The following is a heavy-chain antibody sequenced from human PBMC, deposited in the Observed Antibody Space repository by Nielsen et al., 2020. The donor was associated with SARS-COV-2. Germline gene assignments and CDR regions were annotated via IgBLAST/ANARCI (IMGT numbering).Heavy chain of an antibody. Sequence: ASVKVSCKVSGYTLTELSMHWVRQAPGKGLEWMGGFDPEDGETIYAQKFQGRVTMTRNTSISTAYMELSSLRSEDTAVYYCARDRVPADSGDLFLLYYYYYGMDVWGQGTTVTVSS. D-gene: IGHD2-2*01. CDR2: FDPEDGET. V-gene: IGHV1-24*01. J-gene: IGHJ6*02. CDR1: GYTLTELS. CDR3: ARDRVPADSGDLFLLYYYYYGMDV.